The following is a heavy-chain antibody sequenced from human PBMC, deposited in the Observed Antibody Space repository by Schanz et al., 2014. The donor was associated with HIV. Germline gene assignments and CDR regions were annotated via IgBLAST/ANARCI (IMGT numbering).Heavy chain of an antibody. J-gene: IGHJ4*02. CDR2: ISISGETT. CDR3: AKDQGDVTGTPFDY. Sequence: EVHLVESGGRSVKPGGSLRISCVVSGFTFSKAWMTWVRQAPGKGLEWVSGISISGETTYYADSVKGRFTISRDNSKNTLYLQMNSLRTEDTAVYYCAKDQGDVTGTPFDYWGQGTLVTVSP. D-gene: IGHD1-20*01. CDR1: GFTFSKAW. V-gene: IGHV3-23*04.